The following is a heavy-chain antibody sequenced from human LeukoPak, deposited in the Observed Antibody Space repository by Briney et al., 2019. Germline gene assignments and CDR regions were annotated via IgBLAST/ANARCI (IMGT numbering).Heavy chain of an antibody. CDR3: ARILLWFVSLNGAFDI. CDR2: IYSGGST. D-gene: IGHD3-10*01. J-gene: IGHJ3*02. V-gene: IGHV3-53*01. Sequence: GGSLRLSCAASGFTVSSNYMSWVRQAPGKGLEWVSVIYSGGSTYYADSVKGRFTISRDNSKNTLYLQMNSLRAEDTAVYYCARILLWFVSLNGAFDIWGQGTMVTVSS. CDR1: GFTVSSNY.